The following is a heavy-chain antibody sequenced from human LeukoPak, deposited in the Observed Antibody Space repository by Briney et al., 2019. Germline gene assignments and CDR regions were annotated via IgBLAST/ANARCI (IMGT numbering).Heavy chain of an antibody. CDR2: INQSRST. Sequence: SETLSLTCAVYSGSFSGFYWTWIRQPPGKGLEWIGQINQSRSTHYNPSLKSRVTISVDTSKNQFSLKLSSVTAADTAVYYCASQKGYSYGFDYWGQGTLATVSS. CDR1: SGSFSGFY. CDR3: ASQKGYSYGFDY. J-gene: IGHJ4*02. D-gene: IGHD5-18*01. V-gene: IGHV4-34*01.